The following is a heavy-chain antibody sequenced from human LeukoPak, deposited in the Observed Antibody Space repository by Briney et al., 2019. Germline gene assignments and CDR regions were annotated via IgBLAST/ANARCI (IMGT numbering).Heavy chain of an antibody. CDR2: IYSGGST. CDR3: ARGRRITIFGVVIGPFDY. V-gene: IGHV3-66*01. J-gene: IGHJ4*02. D-gene: IGHD3-3*01. Sequence: ETLSLTCAVYGGSFSGYYMSWVRQAPGKGLEWVSVIYSGGSTYYADSVKGRFTISRDNSKNTLYLQMNSLRAEDTAVYYCARGRRITIFGVVIGPFDYWGQGTLVTVSS. CDR1: GGSFSGYY.